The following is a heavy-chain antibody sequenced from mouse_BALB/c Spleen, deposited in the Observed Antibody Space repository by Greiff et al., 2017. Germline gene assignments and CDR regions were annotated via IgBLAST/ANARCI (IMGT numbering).Heavy chain of an antibody. V-gene: IGHV14-3*02. CDR2: IDPANGNT. Sequence: VQLKQSGAELVKPGASVKLSCTASGFNITDTYMHWVKQRPEQGLEWIGRIDPANGNTKYDPKFQGKATITADTSSNTAYLQLSSLTSEDTAVYYCANRGFAYWGQGTLVTVSA. CDR1: GFNITDTY. J-gene: IGHJ3*01. CDR3: ANRGFAY.